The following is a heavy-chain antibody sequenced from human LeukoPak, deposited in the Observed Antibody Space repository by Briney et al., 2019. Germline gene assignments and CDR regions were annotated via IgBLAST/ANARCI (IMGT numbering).Heavy chain of an antibody. CDR3: ARERVVAATPFDY. CDR2: ISSSGSTI. CDR1: GFTFSSYE. J-gene: IGHJ4*02. V-gene: IGHV3-48*03. D-gene: IGHD2-15*01. Sequence: PGGSLRLSCAASGFTFSSYEMNWVRQAPGKGLEWVSYISSSGSTIYYADSVKGRFTISRDNAKNSLYLQMNSLGAEDTAVYYCARERVVAATPFDYWGQGTLVTVSS.